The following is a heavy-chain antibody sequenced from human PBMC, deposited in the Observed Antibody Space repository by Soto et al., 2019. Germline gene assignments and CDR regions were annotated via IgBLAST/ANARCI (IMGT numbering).Heavy chain of an antibody. D-gene: IGHD3-10*01. CDR3: ARDSSASSTSYSFDY. J-gene: IGHJ4*02. CDR2: INPNGGDT. V-gene: IGHV1-46*01. CDR1: VYKFINYY. Sequence: ASVKVSCKASVYKFINYYIHWVQQATGVGLEWMGIINPNGGDTDYAQKFQGRVTMTTDTYASTVHMELSSLRSEDTAVYFCARDSSASSTSYSFDYWGQGTLVTVSS.